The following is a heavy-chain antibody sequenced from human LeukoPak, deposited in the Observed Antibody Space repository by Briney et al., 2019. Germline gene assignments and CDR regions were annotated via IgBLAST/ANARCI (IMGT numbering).Heavy chain of an antibody. CDR1: GFIFSDYY. J-gene: IGHJ4*02. CDR3: ARDPGSGYEEHFDY. CDR2: ISSSGSSI. D-gene: IGHD5-12*01. V-gene: IGHV3-11*01. Sequence: GGSLRLSCAASGFIFSDYYMSWLRQAPGKGLEGVSYISSSGSSIYYADSVKGRFTISRDNAKDSLYLQMNSLRAEDTAVYYCARDPGSGYEEHFDYWGQGTLVTVSS.